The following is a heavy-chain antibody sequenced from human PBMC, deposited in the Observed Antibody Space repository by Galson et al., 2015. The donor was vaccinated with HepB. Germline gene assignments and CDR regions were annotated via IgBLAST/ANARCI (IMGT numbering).Heavy chain of an antibody. J-gene: IGHJ5*02. CDR2: ITYDERKK. CDR3: ARENFRWFDP. CDR1: GFTFSHFA. D-gene: IGHD3-3*01. Sequence: SLRLSCAASGFTFSHFAMHWVRQVPGKGLEWVAVITYDERKKYYADSARGRFTISRDNSKNALFLQMDSLRRDDTAVYYCARENFRWFDPWGQGTLVTVSS. V-gene: IGHV3-30*04.